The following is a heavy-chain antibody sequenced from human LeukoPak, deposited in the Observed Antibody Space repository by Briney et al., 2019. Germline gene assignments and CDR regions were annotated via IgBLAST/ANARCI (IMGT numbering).Heavy chain of an antibody. J-gene: IGHJ4*02. CDR2: FDRGSLDT. Sequence: GGSLRLSCAASGFTLSDYPMTWVRQAPGKGLQWVSLFDRGSLDTYYADSVRGRFTISRDNAKNSLYLQMNSLRAEDTAVYYCARARVPGELNYWGQGTLVTVSS. CDR1: GFTLSDYP. V-gene: IGHV3-21*06. CDR3: ARARVPGELNY. D-gene: IGHD3-10*01.